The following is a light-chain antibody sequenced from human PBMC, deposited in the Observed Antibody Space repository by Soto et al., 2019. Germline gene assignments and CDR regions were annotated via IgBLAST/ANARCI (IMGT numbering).Light chain of an antibody. Sequence: IVMTQSPATLSVSPWEGATLSCRASQGIGDTLAWYQQKPGQTPRLLIYGASTRATGIPDRFSGSGSGTDFTLTISRLEPEDFAVYYCQQYSRSTITFGGGTKVDIK. CDR1: QGIGDT. CDR2: GAS. CDR3: QQYSRSTIT. V-gene: IGKV3-20*01. J-gene: IGKJ4*01.